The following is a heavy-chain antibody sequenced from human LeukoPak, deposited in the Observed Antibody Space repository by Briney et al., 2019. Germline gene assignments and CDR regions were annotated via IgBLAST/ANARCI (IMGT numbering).Heavy chain of an antibody. V-gene: IGHV3-9*03. CDR3: VKAGRSRYFEYLLHTYYFDS. Sequence: SLRLSCAASGFTFDEYAMHWVRQVPEKGLEWVSGITWNGGKIGYAGSVKGRFTISRDNAKNSLYLQMDSLRAEDMALYYCVKAGRSRYFEYLLHTYYFDSWGQGTLVTVSS. J-gene: IGHJ4*02. CDR2: ITWNGGKI. CDR1: GFTFDEYA. D-gene: IGHD3-9*01.